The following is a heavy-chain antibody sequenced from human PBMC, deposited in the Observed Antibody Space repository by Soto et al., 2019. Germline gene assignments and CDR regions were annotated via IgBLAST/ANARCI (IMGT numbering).Heavy chain of an antibody. CDR1: GGSISSYY. CDR2: IYYSGST. V-gene: IGHV4-59*01. Sequence: QVQLQESGPGLVKPSETLSLTCTVSGGSISSYYWSWIRQPPGKGLEWIGYIYYSGSTNYNPSLKSRVTISVDTSNNQFSLNLSSVTAADTAVYYCARGHSGSYRTGEGYYYGMDVWGQGTTVTVSS. J-gene: IGHJ6*02. CDR3: ARGHSGSYRTGEGYYYGMDV. D-gene: IGHD1-26*01.